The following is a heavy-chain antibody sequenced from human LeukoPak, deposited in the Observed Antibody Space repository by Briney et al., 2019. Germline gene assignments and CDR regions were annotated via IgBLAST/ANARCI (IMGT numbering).Heavy chain of an antibody. V-gene: IGHV1-2*02. J-gene: IGHJ4*02. CDR1: GYTFTGYY. CDR2: INPNNGGI. Sequence: GASVKVSCKGSGYTFTGYYIHWVRLAPGQGLQWMGWINPNNGGINYAQTFQGRVTMTRDTSTSTAYMELSSLTSDDTAVYYCARINAEATTSFDYWGQGTPVTVSS. D-gene: IGHD5-24*01. CDR3: ARINAEATTSFDY.